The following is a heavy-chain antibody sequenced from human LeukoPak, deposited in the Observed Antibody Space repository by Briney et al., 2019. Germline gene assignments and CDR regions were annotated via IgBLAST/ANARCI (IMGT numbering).Heavy chain of an antibody. Sequence: PGGSLRLSCAASSFTFKSYTMNWVRQAPGKGLEWVSSISSDSSIKYYADSVKGRFTVSRDNAKNSLYLQMNSLRAEDTAVYYCARDRGIASIDAFDIWGQGTMVTVSS. D-gene: IGHD6-13*01. J-gene: IGHJ3*02. CDR2: ISSDSSIK. V-gene: IGHV3-21*01. CDR3: ARDRGIASIDAFDI. CDR1: SFTFKSYT.